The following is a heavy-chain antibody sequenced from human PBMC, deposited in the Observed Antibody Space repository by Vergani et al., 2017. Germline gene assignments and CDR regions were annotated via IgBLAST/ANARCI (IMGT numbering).Heavy chain of an antibody. D-gene: IGHD1-26*01. CDR1: GGSISSGGYY. CDR3: AAGSDPLYPGAFDI. V-gene: IGHV4-61*08. Sequence: QVQLQESGPGLVKPSQTLSLTCTVSGGSISSGGYYWSWIRQHPGKGLEWIGYIYYSGSTNYNPSLKSRVTISVDTSKNQFSLKLSSVTAADTAVYYCAAGSDPLYPGAFDIWGQGTMVTVSS. CDR2: IYYSGST. J-gene: IGHJ3*02.